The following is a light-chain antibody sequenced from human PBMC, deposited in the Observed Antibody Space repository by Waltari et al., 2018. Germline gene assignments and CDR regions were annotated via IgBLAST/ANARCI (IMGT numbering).Light chain of an antibody. V-gene: IGKV1-5*03. CDR3: QQYNSYSRT. CDR1: QRISSW. J-gene: IGKJ1*01. Sequence: DIQMTQSPSTLSASVGDRVTITCRASQRISSWLAWYQQKPGTAPKLLIYKASSLESGVPSRFSGSGSGTEFTLTISSLQPDDFATYYCQQYNSYSRTFGQGTKVEIK. CDR2: KAS.